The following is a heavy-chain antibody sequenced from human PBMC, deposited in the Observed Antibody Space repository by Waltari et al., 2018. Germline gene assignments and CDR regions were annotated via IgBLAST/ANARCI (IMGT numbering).Heavy chain of an antibody. D-gene: IGHD5-18*01. V-gene: IGHV4-34*01. Sequence: FLTCAVYGGSFSGYYWSWIRQPPGKGLEWIGEINHSGSTNYNPSLKSRVTISVDTSKNQFSLKLSSVTAADTAVYYCARGGRIQLWFHPSGVWFDPWGQGTLVTVSS. CDR2: INHSGST. CDR3: ARGGRIQLWFHPSGVWFDP. J-gene: IGHJ5*02. CDR1: GGSFSGYY.